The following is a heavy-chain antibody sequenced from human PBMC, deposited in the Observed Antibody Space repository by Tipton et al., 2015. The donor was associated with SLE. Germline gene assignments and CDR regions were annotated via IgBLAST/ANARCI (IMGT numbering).Heavy chain of an antibody. V-gene: IGHV4-59*08. CDR3: ARHTRAYDSSGYLDY. D-gene: IGHD3-22*01. CDR2: INYSGST. Sequence: TLSLTCTVSGGSIRSYYWTWIRQPPGKELEWIGYINYSGSTNYNPSLKSRVTISVDTSKNQFSLKLSSVTAADTAVYYCARHTRAYDSSGYLDYWGQGTLVTVSS. J-gene: IGHJ4*02. CDR1: GGSIRSYY.